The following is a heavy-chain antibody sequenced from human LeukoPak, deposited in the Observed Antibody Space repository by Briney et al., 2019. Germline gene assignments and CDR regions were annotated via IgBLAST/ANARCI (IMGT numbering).Heavy chain of an antibody. Sequence: GSLRLSCAASGIMFSTYAMSWIRQAPRKGLEWLSYISSSGRTISYADSVKGRFTISRDNAKNSLYLQMNSLRAEDTAVYYCARGDSNNWPLDYWGQGTLVTVSS. CDR1: GIMFSTYA. J-gene: IGHJ4*02. D-gene: IGHD6-13*01. CDR3: ARGDSNNWPLDY. V-gene: IGHV3-11*01. CDR2: ISSSGRTI.